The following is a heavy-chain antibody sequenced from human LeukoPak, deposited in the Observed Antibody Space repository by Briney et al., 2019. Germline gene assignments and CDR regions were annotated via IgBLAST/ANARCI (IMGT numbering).Heavy chain of an antibody. D-gene: IGHD6-19*01. J-gene: IGHJ4*02. CDR1: GGSMSNYY. CDR3: ASGYSSGWYFGLFDY. Sequence: SETLSLTCTVSGGSMSNYYWSWIRQPAGKGLEWIGRIYTSGSTNYNPSLKSRVTMSVDTSKNQFSLKLSSVTAADTAVYYCASGYSSGWYFGLFDYWGQGTLVTVSS. V-gene: IGHV4-4*07. CDR2: IYTSGST.